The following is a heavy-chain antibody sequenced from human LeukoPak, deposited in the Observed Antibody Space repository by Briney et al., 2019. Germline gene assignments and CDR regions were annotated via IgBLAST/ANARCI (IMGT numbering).Heavy chain of an antibody. V-gene: IGHV4-39*01. Sequence: PSETLSLTCTVSGGSISSISYYWGWTRHPPGKGLEWIGSIYYSGSTHYNPSLKSRVTITVDTSKNQFSLKLSSVTAADTAVYYCARLGSSSSLLTRGHYYYYMDVWGKGTTVTVSS. CDR2: IYYSGST. J-gene: IGHJ6*03. CDR3: ARLGSSSSLLTRGHYYYYMDV. CDR1: GGSISSISYY. D-gene: IGHD6-6*01.